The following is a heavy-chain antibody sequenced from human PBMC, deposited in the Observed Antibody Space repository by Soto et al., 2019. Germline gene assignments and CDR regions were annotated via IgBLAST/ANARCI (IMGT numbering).Heavy chain of an antibody. J-gene: IGHJ1*01. D-gene: IGHD2-15*01. V-gene: IGHV4-59*01. CDR3: ARGDSDLAVSEAAY. CDR2: IYFSGVA. Sequence: QMQMQESGPRLVKPSETLSLTCTVSGAYITDSYWSWIRQPPEKGLEWIGYIYFSGVATYNPSLKSRATMSRDTSKNEFSLKLTSVTAADTAIYYCARGDSDLAVSEAAYWGQGTLVTVSS. CDR1: GAYITDSY.